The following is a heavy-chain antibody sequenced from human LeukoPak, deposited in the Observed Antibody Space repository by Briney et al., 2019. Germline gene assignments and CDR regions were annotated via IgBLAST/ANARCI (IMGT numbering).Heavy chain of an antibody. Sequence: ASVKVSCKVSGYTLTELSMHWVRQAPGKGLEWMGGFDREDGETIDAQKFQGRVTMTEDTSTDTAYMELSSLRSEDTAVYYCASFYGSGSYSYYGMDVWGKGTTVTVSS. CDR1: GYTLTELS. J-gene: IGHJ6*04. D-gene: IGHD3-10*01. CDR3: ASFYGSGSYSYYGMDV. CDR2: FDREDGET. V-gene: IGHV1-24*01.